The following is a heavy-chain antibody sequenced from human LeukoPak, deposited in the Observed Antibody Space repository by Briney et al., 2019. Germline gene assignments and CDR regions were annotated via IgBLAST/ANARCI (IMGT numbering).Heavy chain of an antibody. CDR3: ARGSGDVVVPAAIRGWFDP. Sequence: SETLSLTCTVSGGSISSSNDYWSWIRQPAGKGLEWIGRIYTSGSTNYNPSLKSRVTISVDTSKNQFSLKLSSVTAADTAVYYCARGSGDVVVPAAIRGWFDPWGQGTLVTVSS. D-gene: IGHD2-2*02. CDR1: GGSISSSNDY. CDR2: IYTSGST. V-gene: IGHV4-61*02. J-gene: IGHJ5*02.